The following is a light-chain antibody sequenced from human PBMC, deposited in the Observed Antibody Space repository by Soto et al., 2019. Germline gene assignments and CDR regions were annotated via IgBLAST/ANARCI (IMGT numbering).Light chain of an antibody. J-gene: IGLJ1*01. CDR1: SSSTGTNS. CDR3: GTWDTSLSGYV. CDR2: DNN. V-gene: IGLV1-51*01. Sequence: QSVLTQPPSVSAARGQKVTVSCSGSSSSTGTNSVSWYQQLPGTAPKVLIYDNNKRPPGIPDRFSGSKSGTSATLGITGLQTGDEADYYCGTWDTSLSGYVFGTGTKVTVL.